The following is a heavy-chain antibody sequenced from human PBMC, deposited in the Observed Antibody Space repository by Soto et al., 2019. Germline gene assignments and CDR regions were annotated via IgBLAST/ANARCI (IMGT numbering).Heavy chain of an antibody. D-gene: IGHD6-6*01. Sequence: HPGGSLRLSCAASGFTFSSYAMHWVRQAPGKGLEWVAVISYDGSNKYYADSVKGRFTISRDNSKNTLYLQMNSLRAEDTAVYYCARDTRVSSPLDYWGQGTLVTVSS. J-gene: IGHJ4*02. V-gene: IGHV3-30-3*01. CDR2: ISYDGSNK. CDR1: GFTFSSYA. CDR3: ARDTRVSSPLDY.